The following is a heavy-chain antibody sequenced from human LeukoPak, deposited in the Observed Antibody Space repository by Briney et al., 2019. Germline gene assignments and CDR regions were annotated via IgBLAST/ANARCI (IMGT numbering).Heavy chain of an antibody. J-gene: IGHJ6*03. V-gene: IGHV1-18*01. Sequence: ASVKVSCKASGYTFTSYGISWVRQAPGQGLEWMGWISAYNGNTNCAQKLQGRVTMTTDTSTSTAYMELRSLRSDDTAVYYCARGVVPAAPRAYYYYYMDVWGKGTTVTVSS. CDR3: ARGVVPAAPRAYYYYYMDV. CDR1: GYTFTSYG. CDR2: ISAYNGNT. D-gene: IGHD2-2*01.